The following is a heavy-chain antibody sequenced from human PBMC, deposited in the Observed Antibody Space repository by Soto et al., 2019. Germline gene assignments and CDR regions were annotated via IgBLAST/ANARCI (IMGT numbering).Heavy chain of an antibody. CDR2: ISAYNGNT. Sequence: GASVKVSCKASGYTFTSYGISWVRQAPGQGLEWMGWISAYNGNTNYAQKLQGRVTMTTDTSTSTAYMELRSLRSDDTAAYYCARDPVGSSSKKLDYWGQGTLVTVSS. V-gene: IGHV1-18*01. D-gene: IGHD6-6*01. CDR1: GYTFTSYG. CDR3: ARDPVGSSSKKLDY. J-gene: IGHJ4*02.